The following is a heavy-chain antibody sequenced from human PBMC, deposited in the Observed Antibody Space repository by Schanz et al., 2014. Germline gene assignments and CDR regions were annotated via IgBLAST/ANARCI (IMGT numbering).Heavy chain of an antibody. CDR1: GFTVSNNY. CDR2: IGSGSSV. V-gene: IGHV3-23*04. D-gene: IGHD3-10*01. CDR3: ARGPIPIQGVPMDF. J-gene: IGHJ4*02. Sequence: EVQLVESGGGLVQPGGSLRLSCAASGFTVSNNYMSWVRQAPGKGLEWVSRMIGSGSSVFYADSVKGRFTISRDNSKDTLYLQMSGLTPEDTAVYYCARGPIPIQGVPMDFWGQGTLVTVSS.